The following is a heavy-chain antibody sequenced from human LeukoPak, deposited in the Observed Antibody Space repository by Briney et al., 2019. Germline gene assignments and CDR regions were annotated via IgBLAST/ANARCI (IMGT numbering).Heavy chain of an antibody. J-gene: IGHJ3*01. CDR1: GGSFSGYY. V-gene: IGHV4-34*01. CDR3: ARVGYCSSTSCYTDAFDF. CDR2: INHSGST. D-gene: IGHD2-2*02. Sequence: SETLSLTCAVYGGSFSGYYWSWIRQPPGKGLEWIGEINHSGSTNYNPSLKSRVTISVDTSKNQFSLKLSSVTAADTAVYYCARVGYCSSTSCYTDAFDFWGQGTMVTVSS.